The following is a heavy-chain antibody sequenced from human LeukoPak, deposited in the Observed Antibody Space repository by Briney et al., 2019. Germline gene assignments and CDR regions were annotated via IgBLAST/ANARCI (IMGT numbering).Heavy chain of an antibody. CDR2: TKSDGST. CDR1: GFTFSSYW. CDR3: ARAPSEIGGYYPEYFRH. Sequence: GGSLRLSCVASGFTFSSYWMHWVRPAPGKGLVWVSRTKSDGSTNYADSVKGRFTISRDNAKNTVSLQMNSLRAEDTGVYFCARAPSEIGGYYPEYFRHWGQGTLVTVSS. D-gene: IGHD3-22*01. V-gene: IGHV3-74*01. J-gene: IGHJ1*01.